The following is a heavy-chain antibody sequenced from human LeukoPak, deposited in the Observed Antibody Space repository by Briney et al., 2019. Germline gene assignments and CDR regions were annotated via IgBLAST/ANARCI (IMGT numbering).Heavy chain of an antibody. V-gene: IGHV3-23*01. CDR2: ISGSGGST. Sequence: GSLRLSCAASGFTFSSYAMSWVRQAPGKGLEWVSAISGSGGSTYYADSVKGRFTISRDNSKNTLYLQMNSLRAEDTAVYYCAKDRVPYGGGDCYGFFDYWGQGTLVTVSS. J-gene: IGHJ4*02. CDR3: AKDRVPYGGGDCYGFFDY. CDR1: GFTFSSYA. D-gene: IGHD2-21*02.